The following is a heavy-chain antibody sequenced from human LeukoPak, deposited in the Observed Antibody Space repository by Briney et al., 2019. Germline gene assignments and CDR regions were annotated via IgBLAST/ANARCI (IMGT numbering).Heavy chain of an antibody. J-gene: IGHJ4*02. Sequence: SETLSLTCAVYGGSFSGYYWSWIRQPPGKGLEWIGEINHSGSTNYNPSLKSRVTISVDTSKYQFSLKLSSVTAADTAVYYCAREGRHIDYWGRGTLVTVSS. CDR1: GGSFSGYY. CDR2: INHSGST. CDR3: AREGRHIDY. V-gene: IGHV4-34*01.